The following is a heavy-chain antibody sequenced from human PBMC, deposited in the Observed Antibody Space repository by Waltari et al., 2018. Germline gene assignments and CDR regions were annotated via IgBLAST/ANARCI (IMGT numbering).Heavy chain of an antibody. V-gene: IGHV1-2*06. Sequence: QVQLVQSGAEVKKPGASVKVSCKASGYTFTGYYMHWVRQAPGQGLEWLGRINPNRGGTNYAQKFQGRVTMTRDTSISTAYMELSRLRSDDTAVYYCARDGREESSFPIVVVIAGPGDYWGQGTLVTVSS. D-gene: IGHD2-21*01. CDR1: GYTFTGYY. J-gene: IGHJ4*02. CDR3: ARDGREESSFPIVVVIAGPGDY. CDR2: INPNRGGT.